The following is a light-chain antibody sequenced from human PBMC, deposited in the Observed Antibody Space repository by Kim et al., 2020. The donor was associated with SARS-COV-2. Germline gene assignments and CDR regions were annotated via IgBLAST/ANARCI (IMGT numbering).Light chain of an antibody. Sequence: VSPGDRSTLSCRASPSVSSYLAWYQQKPGQAPRLLIYDASNRATGIPARFSGSGSGTDFTLTISSLEPEDFAVYYCQQRSNWPPTFGGGTKVEIK. CDR3: QQRSNWPPT. CDR1: PSVSSY. V-gene: IGKV3-11*01. CDR2: DAS. J-gene: IGKJ4*01.